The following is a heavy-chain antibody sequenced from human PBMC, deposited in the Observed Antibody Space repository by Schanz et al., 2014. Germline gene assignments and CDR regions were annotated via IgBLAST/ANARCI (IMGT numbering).Heavy chain of an antibody. D-gene: IGHD3-10*01. CDR3: ARAQGVIRLYYGVDV. Sequence: EVQLVESGGGLVQPGGSPRLSCAASGFIFSNSCMSWVRQASGKGLEWVSAISGSGASTYYADSVRGRFTISRDNSMNTVYLQMNSLRSDDAAVYYCARAQGVIRLYYGVDVWGQGTTVTVSS. V-gene: IGHV3-23*04. J-gene: IGHJ6*02. CDR1: GFIFSNSC. CDR2: ISGSGAST.